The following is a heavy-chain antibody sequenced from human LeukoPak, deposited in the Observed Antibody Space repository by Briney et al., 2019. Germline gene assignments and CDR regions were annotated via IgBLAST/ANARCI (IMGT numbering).Heavy chain of an antibody. D-gene: IGHD3-22*01. V-gene: IGHV4-61*02. CDR2: IYTSGST. CDR3: AGQGGYYDSSGYADY. Sequence: PSETLSLTCTVSGGSISSGSYYWSWIRQPAGKGLEWIGRIYTSGSTNYNPSLKSRVTISVDTSKNRFSLKLSSVTAADTAVYYCAGQGGYYDSSGYADYWGQGTLVTVSS. CDR1: GGSISSGSYY. J-gene: IGHJ4*02.